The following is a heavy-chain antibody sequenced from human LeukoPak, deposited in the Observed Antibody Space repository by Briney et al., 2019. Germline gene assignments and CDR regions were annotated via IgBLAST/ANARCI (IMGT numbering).Heavy chain of an antibody. CDR1: GDSVSNGNYY. Sequence: SETLSLTCTVSGDSVSNGNYYWSWLRQPPGKALEWIVYIYYTGKTYYNPSLEGRVTILVDTSRNHFSVKLSSVTAADPAVYYCARSQNYYGSGDYWSQGTLVTVCS. J-gene: IGHJ4*02. CDR2: IYYTGKT. CDR3: ARSQNYYGSGDY. V-gene: IGHV4-61*03. D-gene: IGHD3-10*01.